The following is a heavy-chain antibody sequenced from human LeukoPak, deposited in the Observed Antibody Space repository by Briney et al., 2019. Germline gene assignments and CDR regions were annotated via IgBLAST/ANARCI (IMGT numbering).Heavy chain of an antibody. J-gene: IGHJ5*02. D-gene: IGHD3-9*01. CDR3: ARAGHYDILTGYPRWGWFDP. CDR2: IVVGSGNT. CDR1: GFTFTSST. V-gene: IGHV1-58*01. Sequence: SVKVSCKASGFTFTSSTVQWVRQARGQRLEWIGWIVVGSGNTNYAQKFQGRVTITADKSTSTAYMELSSLRSEDTAVYYCARAGHYDILTGYPRWGWFDPWGQGTLVTVSS.